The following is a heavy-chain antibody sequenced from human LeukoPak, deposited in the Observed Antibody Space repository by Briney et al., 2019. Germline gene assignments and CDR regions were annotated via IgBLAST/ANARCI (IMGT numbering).Heavy chain of an antibody. Sequence: GGSLRLSCAASGFSFSSYWMSWVRQAPGKGLEWVANIKQDESEKYYVDSVKGRFTISRDNAKNSLYLQMNSLRDEDTAVYYCARDGCSSASCYLPYQYYYMAVWGKGATLTVSS. J-gene: IGHJ6*03. CDR2: IKQDESEK. CDR3: ARDGCSSASCYLPYQYYYMAV. CDR1: GFSFSSYW. D-gene: IGHD2-2*01. V-gene: IGHV3-7*01.